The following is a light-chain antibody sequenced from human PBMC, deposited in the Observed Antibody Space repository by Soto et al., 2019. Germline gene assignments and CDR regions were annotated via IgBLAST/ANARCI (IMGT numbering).Light chain of an antibody. CDR3: QSYDSSLSGWV. V-gene: IGLV1-40*01. Sequence: QSVLTQPPSVSGAPGXRVTISCTGSSSNIGAGYDVHWYQQLPGTAPKLLIYGNSNRPSGVPDRFSGSKSGTSASLAITGFQAEDEADYYCQSYDSSLSGWVFGTGTKLTVL. CDR2: GNS. CDR1: SSNIGAGYD. J-gene: IGLJ1*01.